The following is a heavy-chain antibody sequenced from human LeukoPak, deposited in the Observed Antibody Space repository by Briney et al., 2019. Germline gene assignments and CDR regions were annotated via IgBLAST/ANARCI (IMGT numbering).Heavy chain of an antibody. CDR1: GHTFPSYG. D-gene: IGHD1-26*01. Sequence: GASVKVSCKASGHTFPSYGISWVRQAPGQGLEWMGWISAYNGNTNYAQKLQGRVTMTTDTSTSTAYMELRSLRSDDTAVYYCARDGRERNRSWFDPWGQGTLVTVSS. V-gene: IGHV1-18*01. J-gene: IGHJ5*02. CDR2: ISAYNGNT. CDR3: ARDGRERNRSWFDP.